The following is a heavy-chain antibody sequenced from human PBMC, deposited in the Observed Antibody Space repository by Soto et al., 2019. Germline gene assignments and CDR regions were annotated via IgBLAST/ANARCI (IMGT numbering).Heavy chain of an antibody. CDR2: ISSSGSTI. D-gene: IGHD2-15*01. Sequence: GGSLRLSCAASGFTFSYYYMSWIRQAPGKGLEWGSYISSSGSTIYYADSVKGRFTISRDNAKNSLHLQMNSLRAEDTAVYYCARDLSGGPGNWFDPWGQGTLVSVSS. V-gene: IGHV3-11*01. CDR1: GFTFSYYY. J-gene: IGHJ5*02. CDR3: ARDLSGGPGNWFDP.